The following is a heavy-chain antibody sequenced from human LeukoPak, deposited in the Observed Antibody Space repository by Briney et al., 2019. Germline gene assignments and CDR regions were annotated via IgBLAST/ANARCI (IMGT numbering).Heavy chain of an antibody. CDR1: GFTFSTYP. CDR3: AKGASCSWDCFHY. Sequence: QSGGSLRLSCAASGFTFSTYPMSWVRQAPGKGLEWVSLISGIGGSTYYADSVKGRFTISRDKSKNTLYLQMNSLRAEDTAVYYCAKGASCSWDCFHYWGQGTLVTVSS. J-gene: IGHJ4*02. V-gene: IGHV3-23*01. CDR2: ISGIGGST. D-gene: IGHD6-13*01.